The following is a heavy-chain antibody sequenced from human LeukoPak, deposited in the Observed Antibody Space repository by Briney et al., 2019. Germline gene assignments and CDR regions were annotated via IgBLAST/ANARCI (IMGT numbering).Heavy chain of an antibody. CDR3: AKDGGGGTTSYYYYGMDV. J-gene: IGHJ6*02. V-gene: IGHV3-30*18. CDR1: GFTLSSYG. Sequence: GRSLRLSCAASGFTLSSYGMHWVRQAPGKGLEWVAVISYDRSNKYYADSVKGRFTISRDNSKNTLYLQMNSLRAEDTAVYYCAKDGGGGTTSYYYYGMDVWGQGTTVTVSS. CDR2: ISYDRSNK. D-gene: IGHD1-14*01.